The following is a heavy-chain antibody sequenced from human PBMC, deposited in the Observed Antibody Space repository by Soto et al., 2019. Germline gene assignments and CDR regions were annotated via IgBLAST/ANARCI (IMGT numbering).Heavy chain of an antibody. CDR3: ARDQGYCSSTSCYHYYCYGMDF. D-gene: IGHD2-2*01. Sequence: GGSLRLSCAASGFTFSSYWMSWVRQAPGKGLEWVANIKQDGSETYYVDSVKGRFTISRDNAKNSLYLQMNSLRAEDTAVYYCARDQGYCSSTSCYHYYCYGMDFWGQGTTVTVSS. CDR2: IKQDGSET. J-gene: IGHJ6*02. V-gene: IGHV3-7*01. CDR1: GFTFSSYW.